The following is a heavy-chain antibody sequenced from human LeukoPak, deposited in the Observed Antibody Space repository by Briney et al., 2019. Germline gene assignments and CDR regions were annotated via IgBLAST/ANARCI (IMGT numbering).Heavy chain of an antibody. D-gene: IGHD2-15*01. CDR3: ARVVVASFGTDWFDP. J-gene: IGHJ5*02. V-gene: IGHV4-30-4*01. CDR1: GGSISSGDYY. CDR2: IYYSGST. Sequence: SQTLSLTCTVSGGSISSGDYYWSWIRQPPGKGLEWIGYIYYSGSTCYNPSLKSRVTISVDTSKNQFSLKLSSVTAADTAVYYCARVVVASFGTDWFDPWGQGTLVTVSS.